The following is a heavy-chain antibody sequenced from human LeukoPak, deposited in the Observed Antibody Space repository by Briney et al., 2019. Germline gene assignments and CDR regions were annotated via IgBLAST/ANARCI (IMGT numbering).Heavy chain of an antibody. V-gene: IGHV3-21*01. CDR3: ARALFAYRNEGVGFDP. CDR2: IRSSTNSI. D-gene: IGHD1-1*01. CDR1: GFTFSSYT. J-gene: IGHJ5*02. Sequence: GGSLRLSCAASGFTFSSYTMNWVRQAPGKGLEWVSSIRSSTNSINCADSVRGRFTISRDNAKKSLDLQMNSLRAEDTAVYYCARALFAYRNEGVGFDPWGQGTLVTVSS.